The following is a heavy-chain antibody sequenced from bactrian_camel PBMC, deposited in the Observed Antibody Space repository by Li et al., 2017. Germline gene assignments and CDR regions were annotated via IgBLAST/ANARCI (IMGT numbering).Heavy chain of an antibody. D-gene: IGHD6*01. V-gene: IGHV3S54*01. CDR3: AEGHGSRGEHCYSLNY. CDR1: GHTYSSNC. J-gene: IGHJ4*01. CDR2: VYFGGGST. Sequence: HVQLVESGGGSVQPGGSLRLSCGASGHTYSSNCMGWFRQAPGKEREGVAFVYFGGGSTYYADSVKGRFTIGQDKGKNTVYLQMNNLQPEDTATYYCAEGHGSRGEHCYSLNYWGQGTQVTVS.